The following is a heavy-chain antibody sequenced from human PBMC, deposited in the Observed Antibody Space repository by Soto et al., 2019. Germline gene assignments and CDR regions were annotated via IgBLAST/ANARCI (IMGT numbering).Heavy chain of an antibody. CDR2: VSHDGRNT. CDR1: GFTFIDNP. Sequence: VQLVESGVGVVKLGRSLGPSCAAPGFTFIDNPMHWSRQPPGKGLEWVAVVSHDGRNTHYADSVKGRFTISRDSSKNTVSLEMTSLRAEDTAVYYCAKGGRQWLVTSDFNYWGQGALVTVSS. J-gene: IGHJ4*02. D-gene: IGHD6-19*01. V-gene: IGHV3-30*18. CDR3: AKGGRQWLVTSDFNY.